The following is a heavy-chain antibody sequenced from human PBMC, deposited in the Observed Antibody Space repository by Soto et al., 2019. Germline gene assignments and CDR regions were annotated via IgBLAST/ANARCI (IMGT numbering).Heavy chain of an antibody. CDR3: AKGPTDYFGYGMDV. V-gene: IGHV3-30*18. CDR1: GFTFSSYG. Sequence: GGSLRLSCAASGFTFSSYGMHWFRQAPGKGLEWVAVISYDGSNKYYADSVKGRFTISRDNSKNTLYLQMNSLRAEDTAVYYCAKGPTDYFGYGMDVWGQGTTVTVSS. J-gene: IGHJ6*02. CDR2: ISYDGSNK. D-gene: IGHD4-17*01.